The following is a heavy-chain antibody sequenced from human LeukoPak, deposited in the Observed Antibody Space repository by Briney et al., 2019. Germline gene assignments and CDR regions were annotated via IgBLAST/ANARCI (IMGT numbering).Heavy chain of an antibody. CDR1: GYTFTSYA. V-gene: IGHV1-69*04. CDR3: ARDLDYYDSSGYYPPPFDY. Sequence: ASVKVSCKASGYTFTSYAISWVRQAPGQGLEWMGRIIPILGIANYAQKFQGRVTITADKSTSTAYMELSSLRSEDTAVYYCARDLDYYDSSGYYPPPFDYWGQGTLVTVSS. J-gene: IGHJ4*02. D-gene: IGHD3-22*01. CDR2: IIPILGIA.